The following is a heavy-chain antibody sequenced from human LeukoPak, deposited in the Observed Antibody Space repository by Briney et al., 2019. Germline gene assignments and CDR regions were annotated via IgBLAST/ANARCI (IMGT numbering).Heavy chain of an antibody. J-gene: IGHJ3*01. CDR3: ARTYMAYYCDANDAFDV. CDR2: INPNTGGT. V-gene: IGHV1-2*02. CDR1: GYTFTGHY. D-gene: IGHD2/OR15-2a*01. Sequence: ASVKVSCTTSGYTFTGHYVHWVRQAPGQGLEWMGWINPNTGGTKYSKKFQARVTITRDTSITTAYMELSRPTSEDTAVYYCARTYMAYYCDANDAFDVWGQGTMVTVSS.